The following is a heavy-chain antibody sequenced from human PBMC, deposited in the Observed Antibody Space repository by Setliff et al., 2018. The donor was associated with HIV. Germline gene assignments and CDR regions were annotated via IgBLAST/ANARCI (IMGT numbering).Heavy chain of an antibody. J-gene: IGHJ5*02. CDR3: TTEDPWLRFGH. D-gene: IGHD5-12*01. V-gene: IGHV3-15*01. CDR1: GFTLSSYA. Sequence: GGSLRLSCAASGFTLSSYAMSWVRQAPGKGLEWVGHIKSKTDGGTTDYAAPVKGRFTISRDDSKTTLYLQMNSLKTEDTAVYYCTTEDPWLRFGHWGQGTLVTVSS. CDR2: IKSKTDGGTT.